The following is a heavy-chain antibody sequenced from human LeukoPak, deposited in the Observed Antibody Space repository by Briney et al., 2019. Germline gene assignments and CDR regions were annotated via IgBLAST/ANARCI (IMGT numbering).Heavy chain of an antibody. CDR3: ARSLSYDFPDY. CDR2: IYYSGST. CDR1: GGSISSSSYN. Sequence: SEALSLTCTVSGGSISSSSYNWGWIRQPPGKGLEWIGSIYYSGSTYYNPSLKSRVTISVDTSKNQFSLKLSSVTAADTAVYYCARSLSYDFPDYWGQGTLVTVSS. J-gene: IGHJ4*02. D-gene: IGHD3-3*01. V-gene: IGHV4-39*01.